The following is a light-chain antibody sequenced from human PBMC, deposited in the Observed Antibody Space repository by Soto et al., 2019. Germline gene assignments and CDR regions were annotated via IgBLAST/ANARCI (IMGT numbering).Light chain of an antibody. CDR1: SSDVGGYNY. Sequence: QSVLTQPASVSGSPGQSITISCTGTSSDVGGYNYVSWYQQHPGKAPKLMIYEVSNRPSGVSNRFSGSKSGNTASLTISGVQADDEADYYCSSYTSSSTLDYVFGTGTKLTVL. CDR3: SSYTSSSTLDYV. CDR2: EVS. J-gene: IGLJ1*01. V-gene: IGLV2-14*01.